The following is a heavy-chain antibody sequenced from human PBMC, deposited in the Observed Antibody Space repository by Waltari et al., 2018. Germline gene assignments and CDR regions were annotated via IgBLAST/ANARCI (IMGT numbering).Heavy chain of an antibody. Sequence: EVQLVQSGAEVKKPGATVKISCKVSGYTFTDYYMHWAQQAPGKGLGCMGLVDPEDGETIYAEKFQGRVTITADTSTDTAYMELSSLRSEDTAVDYCAHDFWSGYSGFDPWGQGTLVTVSS. CDR1: GYTFTDYY. CDR2: VDPEDGET. D-gene: IGHD3-3*01. J-gene: IGHJ5*02. CDR3: AHDFWSGYSGFDP. V-gene: IGHV1-69-2*01.